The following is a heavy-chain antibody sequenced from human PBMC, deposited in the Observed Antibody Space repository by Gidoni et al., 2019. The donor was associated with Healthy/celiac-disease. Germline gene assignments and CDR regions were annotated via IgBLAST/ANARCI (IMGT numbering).Heavy chain of an antibody. D-gene: IGHD5-12*01. CDR3: ARGGYSGYDYSYYYYGMDV. J-gene: IGHJ6*02. Sequence: EVQLVESGGGLVQPGGSLRLSCDASGFTFSSYELNWVRQSPGKGLELVSYISSSGSTIYYADSVKVRFTISRDNAKNSLYLQMNSLRAEDTAVYYCARGGYSGYDYSYYYYGMDVWGQGTTVTISS. CDR1: GFTFSSYE. V-gene: IGHV3-48*03. CDR2: ISSSGSTI.